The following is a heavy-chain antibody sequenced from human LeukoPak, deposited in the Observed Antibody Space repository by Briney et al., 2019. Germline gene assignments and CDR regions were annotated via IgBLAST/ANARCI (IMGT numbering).Heavy chain of an antibody. CDR2: IHSDGSNT. V-gene: IGHV3-74*01. CDR3: TRDANHSGGMAV. D-gene: IGHD2-15*01. CDR1: GLTVSKYW. Sequence: GGSLRLSCAVSGLTVSKYWMHWVRQVPGKGLVWVSRIHSDGSNTYYADSVKGRFTITRDSAKNTLYLEMNSLRLEHTAVYYCTRDANHSGGMAVSGQGTTVTVSS. J-gene: IGHJ6*02.